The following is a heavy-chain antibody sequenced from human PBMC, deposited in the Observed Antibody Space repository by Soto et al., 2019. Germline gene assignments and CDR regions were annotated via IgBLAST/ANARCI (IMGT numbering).Heavy chain of an antibody. J-gene: IGHJ4*02. Sequence: QVQLVESGGGVVQPGRSLRLSCAASGFTFSSYGMHWVRQAPGKGLEWVAVISYDGSNKYYADSVKGRFTISRDNSKNTLYLQMNSLRAEDTAVYYCAKDLNVRGRHFDYWGQGNLVTVSS. CDR1: GFTFSSYG. CDR2: ISYDGSNK. CDR3: AKDLNVRGRHFDY. D-gene: IGHD5-12*01. V-gene: IGHV3-30*18.